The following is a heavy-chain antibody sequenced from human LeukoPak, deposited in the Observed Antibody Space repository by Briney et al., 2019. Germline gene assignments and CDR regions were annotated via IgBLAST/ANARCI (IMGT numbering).Heavy chain of an antibody. V-gene: IGHV3-48*03. Sequence: GGSLRLSCAASGFTLSSYEMNWVRQAPGKGLEWVSYISSSGSTIYYADSVKGRFTISRDNAKNSLYLQMNSLRAEDTAVYYCARDRLCSGGSCYHEGFYFDYWGQGALFTASS. J-gene: IGHJ4*02. CDR1: GFTLSSYE. D-gene: IGHD2-15*01. CDR3: ARDRLCSGGSCYHEGFYFDY. CDR2: ISSSGSTI.